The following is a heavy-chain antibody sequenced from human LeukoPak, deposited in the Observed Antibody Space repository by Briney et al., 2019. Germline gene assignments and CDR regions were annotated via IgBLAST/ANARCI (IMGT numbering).Heavy chain of an antibody. J-gene: IGHJ3*02. CDR3: ARGSSSGWYEGAFDI. Sequence: SETLSLTCTLSSGSLSIYYWIWVRQPAGKGLEWIGRIYTSGTTNYNPSLKSRVTMSVDTSKNQFSLKLSSVTAADTAVYYCARGSSSGWYEGAFDIWGQGTMVTVSS. CDR2: IYTSGTT. D-gene: IGHD6-19*01. V-gene: IGHV4-4*07. CDR1: SGSLSIYY.